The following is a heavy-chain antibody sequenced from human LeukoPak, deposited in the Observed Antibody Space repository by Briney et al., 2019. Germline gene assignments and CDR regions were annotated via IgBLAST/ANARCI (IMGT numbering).Heavy chain of an antibody. D-gene: IGHD1-1*01. Sequence: ASVKVSCKASGYTFTGYYMHWVRQAPGQGLEWMGWISAYNGNTNYAQKLQGRVTMTTDTSTSTAYMELRSLRSDDTAVYYCARANGPGSKADYWGQGTLVTVSS. CDR1: GYTFTGYY. CDR2: ISAYNGNT. J-gene: IGHJ4*02. V-gene: IGHV1-18*04. CDR3: ARANGPGSKADY.